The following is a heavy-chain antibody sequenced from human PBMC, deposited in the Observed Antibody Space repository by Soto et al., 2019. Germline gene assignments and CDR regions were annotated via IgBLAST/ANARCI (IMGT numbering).Heavy chain of an antibody. J-gene: IGHJ4*02. V-gene: IGHV4-59*08. CDR3: ARHGADPYYDFWSGYFDY. D-gene: IGHD3-3*01. CDR2: IYYSGST. CDR1: GGSISRYY. Sequence: PSETLSLTCTVSGGSISRYYWSWIRQPPGKGLEWIGYIYYSGSTNYNPSLKSRVTISVDTSKNQFSLKLSSVTAADTAVYYCARHGADPYYDFWSGYFDYWGQGTLVT.